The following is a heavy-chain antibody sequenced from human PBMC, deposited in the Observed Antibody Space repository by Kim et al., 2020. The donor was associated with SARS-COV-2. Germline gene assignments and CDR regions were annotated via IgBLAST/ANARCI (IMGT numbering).Heavy chain of an antibody. CDR3: ARDPLSRHLGVTYSYYAMDI. Sequence: GGSLRLSCAASGFTFSSCAIHWVRQAPGKGLEWVAVISYDGSNKNYADSVKGRVTISRDNSKNTLSLQMNSLRAEDTALYYCARDPLSRHLGVTYSYYAMDIWGQGTTVAVSS. CDR2: ISYDGSNK. D-gene: IGHD3-10*01. CDR1: GFTFSSCA. J-gene: IGHJ6*02. V-gene: IGHV3-30-3*01.